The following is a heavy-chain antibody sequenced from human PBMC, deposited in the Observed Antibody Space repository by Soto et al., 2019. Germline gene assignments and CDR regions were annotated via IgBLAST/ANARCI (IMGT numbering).Heavy chain of an antibody. CDR2: IYYSGST. CDR3: ARRGLVGATTFDY. CDR1: GGSISSSRSY. Sequence: QLQLQESGPGLVKPSETLSLTCTVSGGSISSSRSYWGWIRQPPGKGLECIGSIYYSGSTYYSPRLKSRVTISVDTSKNQFSLKLSSVPAADTAVYYCARRGLVGATTFDYWGQGTLVTVSS. V-gene: IGHV4-39*01. D-gene: IGHD1-26*01. J-gene: IGHJ4*02.